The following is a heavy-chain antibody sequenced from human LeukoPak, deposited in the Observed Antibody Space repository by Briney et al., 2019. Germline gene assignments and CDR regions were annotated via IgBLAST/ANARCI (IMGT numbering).Heavy chain of an antibody. D-gene: IGHD3-10*01. CDR1: GGSFSGYY. V-gene: IGHV4-34*01. Sequence: PSETLSLTCAVYGGSFSGYYWSWIRQPPGKGLEWIGEINHSGSTNYNPSLKSRVTISVDTSKNQFSLKLSSVTAADTAVYYCARAPPTMVRGARFDYWGQGTLVTVSS. J-gene: IGHJ4*02. CDR3: ARAPPTMVRGARFDY. CDR2: INHSGST.